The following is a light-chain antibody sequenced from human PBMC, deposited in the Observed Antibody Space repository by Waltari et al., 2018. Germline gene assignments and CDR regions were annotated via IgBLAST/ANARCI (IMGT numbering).Light chain of an antibody. CDR3: QHYVSLPVT. J-gene: IGKJ1*01. CDR2: GAS. Sequence: RATLSCRASQIVSRALAWYQQNPGQAPRLLIYGASNRATGIPDRFSGSGSGTDFSLIISRLEPEDFAVYYCQHYVSLPVTFGQGTKVEIK. V-gene: IGKV3-20*01. CDR1: QIVSRA.